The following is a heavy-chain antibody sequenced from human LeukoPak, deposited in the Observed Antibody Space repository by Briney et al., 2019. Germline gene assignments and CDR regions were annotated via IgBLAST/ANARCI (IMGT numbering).Heavy chain of an antibody. CDR1: GFTFDDYA. CDR2: ISWNSGSI. V-gene: IGHV3-9*01. D-gene: IGHD6-13*01. Sequence: PGGSLRLSCAASGFTFDDYAMHWVRQAPGKGLEWVSGISWNSGSIGYADSVKGRFTISRDNAKNSLYLQMNSLRAEDTALYYCACPYRSRFDYWGQGTLVTVSS. CDR3: ACPYRSRFDY. J-gene: IGHJ4*02.